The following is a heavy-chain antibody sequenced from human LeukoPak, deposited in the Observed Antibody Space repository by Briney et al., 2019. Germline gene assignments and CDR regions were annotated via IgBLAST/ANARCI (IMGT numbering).Heavy chain of an antibody. CDR1: GFTFSSYD. J-gene: IGHJ6*02. V-gene: IGHV3-13*01. CDR2: IGTAGDT. Sequence: PGGSLRLSCAASGFTFSSYDTHWVRQATGKGLEWVSAIGTAGDTYYPGSVKGRFTISRENAKNSLYLQMNSLRAGDTAVYYCARGYSSSYLVYYYYYGMDVWGQGTTVTVSS. D-gene: IGHD6-13*01. CDR3: ARGYSSSYLVYYYYYGMDV.